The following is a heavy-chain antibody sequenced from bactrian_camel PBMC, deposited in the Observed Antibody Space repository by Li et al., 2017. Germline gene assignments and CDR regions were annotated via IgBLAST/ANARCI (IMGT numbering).Heavy chain of an antibody. J-gene: IGHJ6*01. Sequence: DVQLVESGGGLVQPGGSLRLSCAASGFTFSNYGMSWVRQAPGKGLEWVSAINSGGGSTYYTDSVKGRFTISQNDAKNTVTLQLNSLKTEDMAMYYCATEDGSWTDFGYWGQGTQVT. CDR2: INSGGGST. CDR3: ATEDGSWTDFGY. CDR1: GFTFSNYG. V-gene: IGHV3S40*01. D-gene: IGHD6*01.